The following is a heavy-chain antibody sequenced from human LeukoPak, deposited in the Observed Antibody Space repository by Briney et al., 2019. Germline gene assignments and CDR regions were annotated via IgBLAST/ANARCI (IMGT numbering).Heavy chain of an antibody. D-gene: IGHD4-17*01. CDR2: VASDGRNK. V-gene: IGHV3-30*03. Sequence: GGSLRLSCAASGFISSTSDMHWLRQAPGKGLEWVAHVASDGRNKYYADSVQGRFTGSRDNSKNTVYLQMNSLRADDTAVYYCARGPLHGAFDYWGQGTLVTVSS. J-gene: IGHJ4*02. CDR3: ARGPLHGAFDY. CDR1: GFISSTSD.